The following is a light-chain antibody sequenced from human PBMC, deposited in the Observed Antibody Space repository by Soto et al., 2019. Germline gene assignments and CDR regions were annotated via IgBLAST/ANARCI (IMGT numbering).Light chain of an antibody. CDR1: QSVLYSSNNKNY. CDR2: WSS. V-gene: IGKV4-1*01. J-gene: IGKJ1*01. Sequence: DIVLTQSPDSLAVSLGERATINCKSSQSVLYSSNNKNYLAWYQKKPGQPPRLLIYWSSTRESGVPDRFSGSWSGTDFTLTISSLQAEDVAVYYCQQYSNTPQSFGQGTKVEIK. CDR3: QQYSNTPQS.